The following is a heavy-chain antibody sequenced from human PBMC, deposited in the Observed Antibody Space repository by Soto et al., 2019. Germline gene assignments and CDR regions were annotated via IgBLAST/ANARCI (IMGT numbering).Heavy chain of an antibody. D-gene: IGHD6-19*01. Sequence: ASVKVSCKASGYTFTSYDINWVRQATGQGLEWMGWMNPNNNNTGYAQKFQGRVTMTRNTSISTAYMELSSLGSEDTAVYYCARAPISVAGAPYYFDYWGQGTLVTVS. CDR3: ARAPISVAGAPYYFDY. CDR1: GYTFTSYD. V-gene: IGHV1-8*01. CDR2: MNPNNNNT. J-gene: IGHJ4*02.